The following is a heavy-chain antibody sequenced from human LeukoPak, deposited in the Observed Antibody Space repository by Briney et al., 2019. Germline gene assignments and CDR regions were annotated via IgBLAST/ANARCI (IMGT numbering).Heavy chain of an antibody. Sequence: GGSLRLSCAASGFTFGSYAMSWVRQPPGKGLEWVSTISGSGGSTYYADSLKGRFTISRDNSKNTLSLQMNSLTAEDTAVYYCAKNPRLEGWIYFDSWGQGILVTVSS. J-gene: IGHJ4*02. CDR3: AKNPRLEGWIYFDS. D-gene: IGHD1-1*01. V-gene: IGHV3-23*01. CDR2: ISGSGGST. CDR1: GFTFGSYA.